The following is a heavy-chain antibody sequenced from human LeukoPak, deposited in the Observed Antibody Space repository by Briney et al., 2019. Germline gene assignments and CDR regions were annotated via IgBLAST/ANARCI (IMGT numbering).Heavy chain of an antibody. CDR2: IYPGDSDT. J-gene: IGHJ3*02. Sequence: TGESLKISCKGSGYTFDTYWIGWVRQMPGKGQEWMGIIYPGDSDTKYRPSFQGQVTFSVDKSTTTSYLHWSSLKASDTAMYFFVRRGVRPVAQDSFDIGAQGTRVTVSS. CDR3: VRRGVRPVAQDSFDI. D-gene: IGHD3-10*01. CDR1: GYTFDTYW. V-gene: IGHV5-51*01.